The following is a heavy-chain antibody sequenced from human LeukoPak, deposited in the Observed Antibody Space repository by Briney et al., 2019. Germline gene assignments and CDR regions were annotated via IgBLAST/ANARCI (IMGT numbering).Heavy chain of an antibody. J-gene: IGHJ4*02. D-gene: IGHD6-13*01. CDR3: AARHSSSWHRDY. Sequence: GASVKVSCKASGYTFTGYYMHWVRQAPGQGLEWMGWINPNSGGTNYAQKFQGRVTMTRDTSISTAYMELSRLRPDDTAVYYCAARHSSSWHRDYWGQGTLVTVSS. CDR2: INPNSGGT. CDR1: GYTFTGYY. V-gene: IGHV1-2*02.